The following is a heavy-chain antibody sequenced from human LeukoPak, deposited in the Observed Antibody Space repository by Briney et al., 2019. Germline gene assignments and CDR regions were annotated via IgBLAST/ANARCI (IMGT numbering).Heavy chain of an antibody. CDR1: AGSISIGSYD. J-gene: IGHJ4*02. Sequence: PSQTLPLTRTLAAGSISIGSYDWSWIRQPAGKGLEWIGRIYTSGSTNYNPSLKSRVTISVDTSKNQFSLKLSSVTAADTAVYYCARDGNIAAAGSVDYWGQGTLVTVSS. CDR2: IYTSGST. V-gene: IGHV4-61*02. CDR3: ARDGNIAAAGSVDY. D-gene: IGHD6-13*01.